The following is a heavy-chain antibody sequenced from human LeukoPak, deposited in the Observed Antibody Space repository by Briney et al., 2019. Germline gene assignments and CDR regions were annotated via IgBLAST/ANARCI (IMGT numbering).Heavy chain of an antibody. J-gene: IGHJ6*03. CDR1: GFSFRNYW. CDR3: AREGVGGMDV. D-gene: IGHD3-16*01. Sequence: GGSLRLSCAASGFSFRNYWMGWVRQAPGKGLEWVANTKPDGSAEYYADSVRGRFTISRDNAENSVYLQMNSLRAEDTAVYYCAREGVGGMDVWGKGTTVTVSS. V-gene: IGHV3-7*01. CDR2: TKPDGSAE.